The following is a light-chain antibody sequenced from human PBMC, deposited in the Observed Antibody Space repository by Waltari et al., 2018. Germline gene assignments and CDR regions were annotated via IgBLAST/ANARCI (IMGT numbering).Light chain of an antibody. CDR2: KVS. Sequence: DVVMTQSPLSLPVTLGQPASLSCKSILSLVHSDGTTYLHWFQQRPGQSPRRLIYKVSNRDSGVPDRFSGSGSGTDFTLKISRVEAEDVGVYYCMQGTHWPPWTFGQGTKVEIK. V-gene: IGKV2-30*02. J-gene: IGKJ1*01. CDR1: LSLVHSDGTTY. CDR3: MQGTHWPPWT.